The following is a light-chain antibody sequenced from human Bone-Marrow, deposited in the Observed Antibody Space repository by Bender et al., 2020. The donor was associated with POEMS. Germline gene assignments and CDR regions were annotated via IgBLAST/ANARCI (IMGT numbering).Light chain of an antibody. CDR1: GNDVGNYNL. J-gene: IGLJ3*02. V-gene: IGLV2-14*02. CDR3: CSYTSTSTLV. CDR2: EVS. Sequence: QSALTQPASVSGSPGQSITISCTGTGNDVGNYNLVFWYQQHPGKAPKLMIYEVSTRASGVSNRFSGSKSANTASLTISGLQAEDEADYFCCSYTSTSTLVFGGGTKVTVL.